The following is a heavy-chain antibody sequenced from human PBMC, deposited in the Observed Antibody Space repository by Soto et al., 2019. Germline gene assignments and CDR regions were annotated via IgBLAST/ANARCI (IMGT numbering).Heavy chain of an antibody. CDR2: IYYSGST. CDR3: ARDLWFGGSDYGMDV. Sequence: QVQLQESGPGLVKPSQTLSLTCTVSGGSINSGDFYWSWIRQPPGKGLEWIGYIYYSGSTDYNPSLKSRVTISVDTSKNQFSLQLSSVTAADTAVYYCARDLWFGGSDYGMDVWGHGTTVTVSS. J-gene: IGHJ6*02. CDR1: GGSINSGDFY. D-gene: IGHD3-10*01. V-gene: IGHV4-30-4*01.